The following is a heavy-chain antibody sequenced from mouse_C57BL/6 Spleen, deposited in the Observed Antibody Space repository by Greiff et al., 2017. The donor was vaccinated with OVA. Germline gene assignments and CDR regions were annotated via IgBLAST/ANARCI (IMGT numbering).Heavy chain of an antibody. CDR2: IYPSDSET. J-gene: IGHJ2*01. CDR3: ARSGDERVY. CDR1: GYTFTSYW. D-gene: IGHD3-3*01. Sequence: QVQLQQPGAELVRPGSSVKLSCKASGYTFTSYWMDWVKQRPGQGLEWIGNIYPSDSETHYNQKFKDKATLTVDKSSSTAYMQLSSLTSEDSAVYYCARSGDERVYWGQGTTLTVSS. V-gene: IGHV1-61*01.